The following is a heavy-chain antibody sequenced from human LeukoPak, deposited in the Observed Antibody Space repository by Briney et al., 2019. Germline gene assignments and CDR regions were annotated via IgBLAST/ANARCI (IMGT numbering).Heavy chain of an antibody. V-gene: IGHV1-18*01. D-gene: IGHD3-10*01. CDR1: GYTFTSYG. Sequence: ASVKVSCKASGYTFTSYGISWVRQAPGQGLEWMGWISAYNGNTNYAQKFQGRVTITRDTSASTAYMELSSLRSEDTAVYYCARGSYYGLGLFDPWGQGTLVTVSS. CDR2: ISAYNGNT. J-gene: IGHJ5*02. CDR3: ARGSYYGLGLFDP.